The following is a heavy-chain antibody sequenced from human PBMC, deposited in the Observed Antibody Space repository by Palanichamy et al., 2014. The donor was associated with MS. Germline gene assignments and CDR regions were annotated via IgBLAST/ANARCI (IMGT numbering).Heavy chain of an antibody. CDR2: INSDGSRT. Sequence: EVQLVESGGVLVQPGGSLRLSCAASGFTFSSYWMHWVRQVPGKGLVWVSRINSDGSRTNYADSVKGRFTVSRDNAENTLYLQMNSLGAEDTAVYYCARIRYGEWGYAQDCWGQGTLVTVSS. J-gene: IGHJ4*02. V-gene: IGHV3-74*01. D-gene: IGHD1-26*01. CDR1: GFTFSSYW. CDR3: ARIRYGEWGYAQDC.